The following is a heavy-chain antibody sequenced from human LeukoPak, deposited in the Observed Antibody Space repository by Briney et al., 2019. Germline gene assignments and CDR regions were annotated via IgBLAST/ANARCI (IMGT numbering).Heavy chain of an antibody. J-gene: IGHJ4*02. CDR3: ATDRRGAVAVSGFDY. V-gene: IGHV1-24*01. CDR1: GHTLTELS. CDR2: FDPEDGET. D-gene: IGHD6-19*01. Sequence: ASVKVSCKVSGHTLTELSMHWVRQAPGKGLEWRGGFDPEDGETIYAQKFQGRVTMTEDTSTDTAYMELSSLRSEDTAVYYCATDRRGAVAVSGFDYWGQGTLVTVSS.